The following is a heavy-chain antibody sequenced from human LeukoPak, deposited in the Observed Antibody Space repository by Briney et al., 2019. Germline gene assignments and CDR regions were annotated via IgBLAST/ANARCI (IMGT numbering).Heavy chain of an antibody. D-gene: IGHD6-13*01. CDR1: GFTFSSYS. Sequence: GGSLRLSCAASGFTFSSYSMNWVRQAPGKGLEWVSYISSSSTIYYADSVKGRFTISRDNAKNSLYLQMNSLRAEDTAVYYCARDEGGRTSSFPFDYWGQGTLVTVSS. V-gene: IGHV3-48*01. J-gene: IGHJ4*02. CDR3: ARDEGGRTSSFPFDY. CDR2: ISSSSTI.